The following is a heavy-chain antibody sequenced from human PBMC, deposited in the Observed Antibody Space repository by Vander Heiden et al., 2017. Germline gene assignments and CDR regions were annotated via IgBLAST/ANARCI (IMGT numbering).Heavy chain of an antibody. V-gene: IGHV3-15*07. CDR3: ATPPPSGSYSTVHTFDI. CDR1: GSTLRNAC. CDR2: IKNKIDGGAV. J-gene: IGHJ3*02. D-gene: IGHD1-26*01. Sequence: EGQLVESVGGLVKPGGSLRLSCVASGSTLRNACMNWFRTAPGKGLEWVGRIKNKIDGGAVDYASPGKGRFIISRDDSKNTLYLQMNSLKTEDTAVYDCATPPPSGSYSTVHTFDIWGQGTMVSVSS.